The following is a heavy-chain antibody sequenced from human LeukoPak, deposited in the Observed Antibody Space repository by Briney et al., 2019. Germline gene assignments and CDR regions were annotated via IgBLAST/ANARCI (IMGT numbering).Heavy chain of an antibody. D-gene: IGHD3-22*01. CDR1: GFTFDDYA. V-gene: IGHV3-43D*03. Sequence: GGSLRLSCAASGFTFDDYAMHWVRQPPGKGLEWVSLISWDGGTTYYADSAKGRFTISRDNAKNSLYLQMNSLRAEDTALYYCAKDLSYDSSGYTLGFDIWGQGTMVTVSS. CDR3: AKDLSYDSSGYTLGFDI. J-gene: IGHJ3*02. CDR2: ISWDGGTT.